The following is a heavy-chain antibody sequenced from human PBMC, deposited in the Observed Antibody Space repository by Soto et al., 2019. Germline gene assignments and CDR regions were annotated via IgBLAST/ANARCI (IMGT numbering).Heavy chain of an antibody. CDR1: GFTFSSNS. V-gene: IGHV3-21*01. CDR3: AREVAKYRGYDFDY. D-gene: IGHD5-12*01. CDR2: ISSSSSYI. Sequence: EVQLVESGGGLVKPGGSLRLSCAASGFTFSSNSMNWVRQAPGKGLEWVSSISSSSSYIYYADSVKGRFTISRDNAKNSLYLQINSLRAEDTAVYYCAREVAKYRGYDFDYWGQGTLVTVSS. J-gene: IGHJ4*02.